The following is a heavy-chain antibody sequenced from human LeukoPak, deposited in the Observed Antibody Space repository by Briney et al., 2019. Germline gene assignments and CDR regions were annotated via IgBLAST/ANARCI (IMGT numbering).Heavy chain of an antibody. CDR3: ARDPAVAGTKLYYGMDV. CDR2: IGTAGDT. CDR1: GFTFSSYD. D-gene: IGHD6-19*01. J-gene: IGHJ6*02. V-gene: IGHV3-13*01. Sequence: GGSLRLSCAASGFTFSSYDMHWVRQATGKGLEWVSAIGTAGDTYYPGSVKGRFTISRDNSKNTLYLQMNSLRAEDTAVYYCARDPAVAGTKLYYGMDVWGQGTTVTVSS.